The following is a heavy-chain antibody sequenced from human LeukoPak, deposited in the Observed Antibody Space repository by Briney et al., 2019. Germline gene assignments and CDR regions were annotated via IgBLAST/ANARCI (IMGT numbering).Heavy chain of an antibody. D-gene: IGHD6-19*01. Sequence: GGSLRLSCAASGFTFNRNAISWVRQAPGKGLEWVSTIGGSGDKTFYADSVKGRFTISRDNSKNMLHLQMSSLTGEDTALCDGGERGDASSGWGDHDYWGQGALVTVSS. CDR3: GERGDASSGWGDHDY. CDR1: GFTFNRNA. J-gene: IGHJ4*02. CDR2: IGGSGDKT. V-gene: IGHV3-23*01.